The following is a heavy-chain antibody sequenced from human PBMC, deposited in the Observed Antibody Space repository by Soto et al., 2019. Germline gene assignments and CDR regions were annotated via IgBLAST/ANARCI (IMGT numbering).Heavy chain of an antibody. Sequence: EVQLLESGGDLVQPGGSLRLSCAASGFTFSSYAMTWVRQAPGRGLECVSVITNSGDDAHYISSVKGRFTSSRDNSKNTLFLQIDRLRVEDTDVYYCANGSALWWRGVSCYPFARWGQGTLVTVPS. V-gene: IGHV3-23*05. CDR3: ANGSALWWRGVSCYPFAR. D-gene: IGHD3-16*01. CDR1: GFTFSSYA. CDR2: ITNSGDDA. J-gene: IGHJ4*02.